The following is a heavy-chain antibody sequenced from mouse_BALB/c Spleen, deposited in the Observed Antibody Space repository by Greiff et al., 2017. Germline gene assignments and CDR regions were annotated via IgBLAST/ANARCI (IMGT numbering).Heavy chain of an antibody. J-gene: IGHJ4*01. Sequence: DVMLVESGGGLVKPGGSLKLSCAASGFTFSSYTMSWVRQTPEKRLEWVATISSGGSYTYYPDSVKGRFTISRDNTKNTLYLQMSSLKSEDTAMYYCTRDADYDDPYYAMDYWGQGTSVTVSS. CDR2: ISSGGSYT. D-gene: IGHD2-4*01. V-gene: IGHV5-6-4*01. CDR3: TRDADYDDPYYAMDY. CDR1: GFTFSSYT.